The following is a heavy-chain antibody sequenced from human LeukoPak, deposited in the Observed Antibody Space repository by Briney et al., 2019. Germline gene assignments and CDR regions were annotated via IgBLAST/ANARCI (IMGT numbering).Heavy chain of an antibody. J-gene: IGHJ5*02. Sequence: SETLSLTCSVSGVSISDSNYHWYYWGWIRQPPGKGLEWIGSISYDGTTHYSPSLQSRVSISVDTSKNQFSLKLNSLTAADTAIYYCARQYVPIRSKNNWFGPWGKGTLVSVSS. CDR2: ISYDGTT. D-gene: IGHD3-10*02. CDR3: ARQYVPIRSKNNWFGP. CDR1: GVSISDSNYHWYY. V-gene: IGHV4-39*01.